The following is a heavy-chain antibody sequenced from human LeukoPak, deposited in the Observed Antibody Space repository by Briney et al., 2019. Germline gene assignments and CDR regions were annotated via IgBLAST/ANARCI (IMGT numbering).Heavy chain of an antibody. J-gene: IGHJ5*02. V-gene: IGHV1-2*02. CDR1: GYTFTGYY. CDR3: ARDYIRLGELSLVSWFDP. Sequence: GASVKVSCKASGYTFTGYYVHWVRQAPGQGLEWMGWINPNSGGTNYAQKFQGRVTMTRDTSISTAYMELSRLRSDDTAVYYCARDYIRLGELSLVSWFDPWGQGTLVTVSS. D-gene: IGHD3-16*02. CDR2: INPNSGGT.